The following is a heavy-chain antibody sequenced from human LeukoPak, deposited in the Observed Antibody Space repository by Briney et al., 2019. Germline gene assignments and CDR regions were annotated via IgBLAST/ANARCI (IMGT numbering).Heavy chain of an antibody. CDR1: GFTFSSYA. Sequence: PGGSLRLSCAASGFTFSSYAMSWVRQAPGKGLEWVSAISGSGGSTYYADSVKGRFTISRDNSKNTLYLQMNSLRAEDTAVYYCAKAVTTSWYYYYYMDVXGKGTTVTVSS. J-gene: IGHJ6*03. V-gene: IGHV3-23*01. D-gene: IGHD4-11*01. CDR3: AKAVTTSWYYYYYMDV. CDR2: ISGSGGST.